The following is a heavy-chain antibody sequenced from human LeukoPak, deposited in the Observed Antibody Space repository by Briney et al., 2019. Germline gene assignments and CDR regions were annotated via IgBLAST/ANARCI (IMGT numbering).Heavy chain of an antibody. Sequence: QTGGSLRLSCAASGFTLSSYGMHWVRQAPGKGLEWVAVICYGGSSKYYADSVKGRFTISRDNAKNSLYLQMNSLRAEDTAVYYCARDVSRISDYWGQGTLVTVSS. V-gene: IGHV3-33*08. D-gene: IGHD2-15*01. CDR2: ICYGGSSK. J-gene: IGHJ4*02. CDR1: GFTLSSYG. CDR3: ARDVSRISDY.